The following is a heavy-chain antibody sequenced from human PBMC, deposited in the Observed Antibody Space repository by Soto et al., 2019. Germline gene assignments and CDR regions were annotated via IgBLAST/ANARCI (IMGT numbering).Heavy chain of an antibody. CDR1: GGSIGGSDYY. V-gene: IGHV4-39*01. D-gene: IGHD1-26*01. J-gene: IGHJ4*02. CDR2: ISYSGTT. CDR3: ARQARGATYSDFDY. Sequence: PSETLSLTCTVSGGSIGGSDYYWGWIRQPPGKGLEWIGSISYSGTTFYDPSLRSRLFMSVDTSKNQFSLRLSSVTAADTAVYYCARQARGATYSDFDYWGQGTLVTVSS.